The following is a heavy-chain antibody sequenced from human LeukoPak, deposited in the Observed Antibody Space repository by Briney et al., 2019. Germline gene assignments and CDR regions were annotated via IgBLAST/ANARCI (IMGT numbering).Heavy chain of an antibody. CDR2: IYYSGST. Sequence: PSETLSLTCTVSGGSISSSSYYWGWIRQPPRKGLEWIGSIYYSGSTYYNPSLKSRVTISVDTSKNQFSLKLSSVTAADTAVYYCARDYGGNGVKHFHRYYYYYMDVWGKGTTVTISS. CDR3: ARDYGGNGVKHFHRYYYYYMDV. J-gene: IGHJ6*03. V-gene: IGHV4-39*02. D-gene: IGHD4-23*01. CDR1: GGSISSSSYY.